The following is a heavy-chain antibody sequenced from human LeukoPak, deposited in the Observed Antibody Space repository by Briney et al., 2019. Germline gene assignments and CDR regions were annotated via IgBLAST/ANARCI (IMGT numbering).Heavy chain of an antibody. V-gene: IGHV3-48*01. J-gene: IGHJ4*02. CDR2: ISSSSSTI. Sequence: GGSLRLSCAASGFTFSSYVMHWVRQAPGKGLEWVSYISSSSSTIYYADSVKGRFTISRDNAKNSLYLQMNSLRAEDTAVYYCARGLVGATNYWGQGTLVTVSS. D-gene: IGHD1-26*01. CDR1: GFTFSSYV. CDR3: ARGLVGATNY.